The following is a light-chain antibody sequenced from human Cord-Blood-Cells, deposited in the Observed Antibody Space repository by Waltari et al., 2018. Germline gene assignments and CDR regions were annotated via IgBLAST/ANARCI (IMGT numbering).Light chain of an antibody. V-gene: IGKV3-11*01. CDR1: PSVSSY. CDR3: QQRSNWPPVT. J-gene: IGKJ5*01. CDR2: DAS. Sequence: EIVLTQSPATLSLSPGERATLSCRASPSVSSYLAWYQHKPGQAPRLLICDASNRATGSPARFSGGGSATELTLTISRLEPEDFAVYYCQQRSNWPPVTFGQGTRLEI.